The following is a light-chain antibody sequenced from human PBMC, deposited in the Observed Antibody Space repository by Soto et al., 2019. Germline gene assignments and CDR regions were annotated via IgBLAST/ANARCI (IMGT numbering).Light chain of an antibody. V-gene: IGKV3-15*01. CDR2: GAS. CDR3: QHYNNWLVT. CDR1: QAISSN. J-gene: IGKJ4*01. Sequence: EIVMTQSPATLSVSRGERATLSCRANQAISSNLAWYQQKPGQAPRLLIYGASTRATGIPDRFSGSGSGTEFTLTISSLQSEDFAVYYCQHYNNWLVTFGGGTNVDIK.